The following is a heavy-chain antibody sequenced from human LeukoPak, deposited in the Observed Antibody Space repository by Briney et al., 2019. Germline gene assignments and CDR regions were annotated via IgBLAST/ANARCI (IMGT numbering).Heavy chain of an antibody. CDR1: GYSFTTYW. J-gene: IGHJ4*02. D-gene: IGHD6-19*01. V-gene: IGHV5-51*01. CDR3: ARSHSSGWYY. Sequence: GGALKISFQGSGYSFTTYWSGGVRQMAGKGLEWMGIIYPGDSDTRYSPSFQGQVTISADKSISTAYLQWSSLKASDTAMYYCARSHSSGWYYWGQGTLVTVSS. CDR2: IYPGDSDT.